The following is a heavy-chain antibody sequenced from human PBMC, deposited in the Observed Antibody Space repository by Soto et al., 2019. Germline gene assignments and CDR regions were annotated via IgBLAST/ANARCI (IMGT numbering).Heavy chain of an antibody. CDR2: ISGSGGNT. CDR3: ANDIWIAVAGTCN. V-gene: IGHV3-23*01. J-gene: IGHJ4*02. Sequence: EVQLLESGGSLVQPGGSLGLSCAASGFTFSIYAMSWVRQAPGKGLEWVSAISGSGGNTYYADSVKGRFTISRDNSKNTLYLQMNSLRAEDTAVYYCANDIWIAVAGTCNWGQGTLVTVSS. CDR1: GFTFSIYA. D-gene: IGHD6-19*01.